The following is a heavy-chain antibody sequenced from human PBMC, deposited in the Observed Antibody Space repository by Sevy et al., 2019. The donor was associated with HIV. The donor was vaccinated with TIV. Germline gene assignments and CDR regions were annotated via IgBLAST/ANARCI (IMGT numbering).Heavy chain of an antibody. CDR2: ISGNGVNT. J-gene: IGHJ4*02. Sequence: GGSLRLSCAASGFTFNIYAMSWVRQAPGKGLEWVSAISGNGVNTKSADSVKGRFTISRDSSKNTLYLHMDNLRAEDTAIYYCAKQPSSFEDWGQGTLVTVSS. V-gene: IGHV3-23*01. CDR1: GFTFNIYA. CDR3: AKQPSSFED.